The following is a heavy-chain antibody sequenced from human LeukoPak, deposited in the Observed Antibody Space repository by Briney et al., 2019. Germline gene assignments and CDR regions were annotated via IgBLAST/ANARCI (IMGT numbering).Heavy chain of an antibody. V-gene: IGHV3-11*01. D-gene: IGHD3-3*01. Sequence: GGSLRLSCAASGFTFSDYYMSWIRQAPGKGLEWVSYISSSGSTIYYADSVKGRFTISRDNAKNLLYLQMNSLRAEDTAVYYCARDQEWFQMDVWGKGTTVTVSS. CDR3: ARDQEWFQMDV. CDR1: GFTFSDYY. CDR2: ISSSGSTI. J-gene: IGHJ6*04.